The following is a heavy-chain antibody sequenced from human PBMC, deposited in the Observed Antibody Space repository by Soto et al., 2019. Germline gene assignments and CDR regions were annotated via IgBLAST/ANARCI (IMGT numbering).Heavy chain of an antibody. J-gene: IGHJ4*02. V-gene: IGHV4-61*01. CDR3: ARGVGWHYYFDY. CDR1: GDSVTSGSYY. Sequence: SETLSLTCTVSGDSVTSGSYYWNWIRRPPGRGLEYIGYIYYSGNTNYNPSLRGRVTISVDTSKSRFSLKLSSVTAADTAIYYCARGVGWHYYFDYWGQGTQVTVSS. D-gene: IGHD6-19*01. CDR2: IYYSGNT.